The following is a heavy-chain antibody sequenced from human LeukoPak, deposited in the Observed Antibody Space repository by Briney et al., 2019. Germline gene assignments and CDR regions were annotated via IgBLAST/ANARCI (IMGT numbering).Heavy chain of an antibody. D-gene: IGHD2-21*02. CDR1: GFTFSSYG. Sequence: GGSLRLSCAASGFTFSSYGMSWVRQAPGKGLEWVSAISGSGGSTYYADSVKGRFTISRDNSKNTLYLQMDSVRAEDTAVYYCAKEGGTYCGGDCYPFHYMDVWGKGTTVT. J-gene: IGHJ6*03. V-gene: IGHV3-23*01. CDR2: ISGSGGST. CDR3: AKEGGTYCGGDCYPFHYMDV.